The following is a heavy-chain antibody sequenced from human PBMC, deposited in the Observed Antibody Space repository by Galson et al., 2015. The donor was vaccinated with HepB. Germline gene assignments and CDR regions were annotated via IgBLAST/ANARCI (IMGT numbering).Heavy chain of an antibody. V-gene: IGHV4-34*01. J-gene: IGHJ6*02. CDR3: ARGPHLSKLVLYYYYGMDV. CDR1: GGSFSGYY. D-gene: IGHD6-13*01. Sequence: ETLSLTCAVYGGSFSGYYWSWIRQPPGKGLEWIGEINHSGSTNYNPSLKSRVTISVDTSKNQFSLKLSSVTAADTAVYYCARGPHLSKLVLYYYYGMDVWGQGTTVTVSS. CDR2: INHSGST.